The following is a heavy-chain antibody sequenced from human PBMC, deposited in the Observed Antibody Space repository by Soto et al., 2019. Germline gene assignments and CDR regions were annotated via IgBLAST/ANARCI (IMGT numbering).Heavy chain of an antibody. CDR3: ARDKYYYDSSGYYFLFDY. Sequence: SVKVSCKASGGTFSSYAISWVRQAPGQGLEWMGGIIPIFGTANYAQKFQGRVTITADESTSTAYMELSSLRSEDTAVYYCARDKYYYDSSGYYFLFDYWGQGTLVTVSS. V-gene: IGHV1-69*13. CDR2: IIPIFGTA. J-gene: IGHJ4*02. D-gene: IGHD3-22*01. CDR1: GGTFSSYA.